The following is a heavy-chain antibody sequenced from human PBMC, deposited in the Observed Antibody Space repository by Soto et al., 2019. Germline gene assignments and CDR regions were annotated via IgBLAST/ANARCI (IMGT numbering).Heavy chain of an antibody. CDR1: GYTFTGYY. Sequence: GAAVKVSCKASGYTFTGYYMHWVRQAPGQGRAWMGWINPNSGGTNYAQKFQGRGTMTKNTLYLHMTSLRVEDTAVYYCARDPMVRGVNYFDYWGQGTLVTVSS. D-gene: IGHD3-10*01. J-gene: IGHJ4*02. CDR3: ARDPMVRGVNYFDY. V-gene: IGHV1-2*02. CDR2: INPNSGGT.